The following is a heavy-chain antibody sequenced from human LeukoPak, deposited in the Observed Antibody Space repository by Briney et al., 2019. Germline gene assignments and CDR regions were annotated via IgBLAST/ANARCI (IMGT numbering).Heavy chain of an antibody. V-gene: IGHV3-21*01. J-gene: IGHJ4*02. CDR1: GFIFSSYA. CDR2: ISSSSSYI. D-gene: IGHD5-18*01. CDR3: AREGLQLWLPDY. Sequence: NPGGSLRLFCAASGFIFSSYAMSWVRQAPGKGLEWVSSISSSSSYIYYADSVKGRFTISRHNAKNSLYLQMNSLRAEDTAVYYCAREGLQLWLPDYWGQGTLVTVSS.